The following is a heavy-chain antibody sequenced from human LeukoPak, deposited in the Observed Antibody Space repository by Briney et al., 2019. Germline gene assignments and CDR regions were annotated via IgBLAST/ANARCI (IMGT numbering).Heavy chain of an antibody. J-gene: IGHJ4*02. Sequence: GGSLRLSCIGSGMNNYWMTWVRQAPGKGLQSLANINKDGSEKYYLDSVKGRITISRDNMKNSVFLEINSLRPEDTGIYYCATDLNWVSHWGQGTLVTVSS. D-gene: IGHD3-16*01. CDR1: GMNNYW. CDR2: INKDGSEK. CDR3: ATDLNWVSH. V-gene: IGHV3-7*01.